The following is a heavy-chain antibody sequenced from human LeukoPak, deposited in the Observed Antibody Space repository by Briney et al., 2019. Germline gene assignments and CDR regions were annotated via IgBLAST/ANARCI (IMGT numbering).Heavy chain of an antibody. CDR2: INGRGDNK. D-gene: IGHD3-10*01. J-gene: IGHJ4*02. Sequence: GGSLRLSCAASGFTFSIYVMSWVRQAPGKGLEWVSTINGRGDNKNYADSAQGWFTISRDNSKKTLYLHMNSLRAEDTAVYYCTNHLGGMVRGVIRAFDFWGQGALVTVSS. CDR3: TNHLGGMVRGVIRAFDF. CDR1: GFTFSIYV. V-gene: IGHV3-23*01.